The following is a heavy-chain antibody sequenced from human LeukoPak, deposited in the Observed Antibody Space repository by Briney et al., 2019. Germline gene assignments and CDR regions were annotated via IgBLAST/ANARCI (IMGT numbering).Heavy chain of an antibody. V-gene: IGHV3-21*01. CDR2: ISSSSSYI. J-gene: IGHJ4*02. CDR3: ARLRWQLYYFDY. CDR1: GFTFSSYS. D-gene: IGHD4-23*01. Sequence: PGGSLRLSCAASGFTFSSYSMNWVRQAPGKGLEWVSSISSSSSYIYYADSVKGRFTISRDNAKNSLYLQMNSLRAEDTAVYYCARLRWQLYYFDYWGQGTLVTVSS.